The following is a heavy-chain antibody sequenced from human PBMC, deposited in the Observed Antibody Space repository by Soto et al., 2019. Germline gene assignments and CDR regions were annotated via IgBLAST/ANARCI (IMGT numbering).Heavy chain of an antibody. CDR1: GGTFSSYT. CDR3: ARSLELERQIQDYYYYYMDV. V-gene: IGHV1-69*02. Sequence: QVQLVQSGAEVKKPGSSVKVSCKASGGTFSSYTISWVRQAPGQGLEWMGRIIPILGIANYAQKFQGRVTITADKSTSTAYMELSSLRSEDTAVYYCARSLELERQIQDYYYYYMDVWGKGTTVTVSS. CDR2: IIPILGIA. J-gene: IGHJ6*03. D-gene: IGHD1-1*01.